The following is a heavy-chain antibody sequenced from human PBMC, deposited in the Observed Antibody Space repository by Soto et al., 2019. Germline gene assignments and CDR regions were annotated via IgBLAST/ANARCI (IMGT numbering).Heavy chain of an antibody. CDR3: AKDDPVYSSSSGFDY. CDR2: ISAYIGNT. Sequence: QVQLVQSGAEVKKPGASVKVSCKASGYTFTSYGISWVRQAPGQGLEWMGWISAYIGNTNYAQKLQGRFTMTTDTSTSTAFMELRSLRSDDTAVYYCAKDDPVYSSSSGFDYWGQGTLVTVSS. D-gene: IGHD6-6*01. J-gene: IGHJ4*02. CDR1: GYTFTSYG. V-gene: IGHV1-18*01.